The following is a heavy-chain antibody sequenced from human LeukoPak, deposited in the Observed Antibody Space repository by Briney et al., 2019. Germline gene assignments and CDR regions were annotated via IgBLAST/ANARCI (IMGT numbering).Heavy chain of an antibody. CDR1: GFTFSSYE. V-gene: IGHV3-48*03. J-gene: IGHJ4*02. D-gene: IGHD2-2*01. CDR2: ISTSGSPI. Sequence: PGGSLRLSCAASGFTFSSYEMNWVRQAPGKGLEWVSYISTSGSPIYYADSVKGRFTISRDNAKNSLYLQMNSLRAEDTAVYYCARKYCSSTSCLFDYGGQGTLVTVS. CDR3: ARKYCSSTSCLFDY.